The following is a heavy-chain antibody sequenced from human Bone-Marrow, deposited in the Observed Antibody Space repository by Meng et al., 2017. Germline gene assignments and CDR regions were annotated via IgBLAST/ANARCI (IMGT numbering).Heavy chain of an antibody. Sequence: GESLKISCAASGFTFSNAWMSWVRQAPGKGLEWVGRIKSKTDGGTTDYAAPVKGRFTISRDDSKNTLYLQMNSLKTEDTAVYYCTTGTVRYFDWLPDWGQGTLVTFAS. CDR1: GFTFSNAW. CDR2: IKSKTDGGTT. CDR3: TTGTVRYFDWLPD. D-gene: IGHD3-9*01. V-gene: IGHV3-15*01. J-gene: IGHJ4*02.